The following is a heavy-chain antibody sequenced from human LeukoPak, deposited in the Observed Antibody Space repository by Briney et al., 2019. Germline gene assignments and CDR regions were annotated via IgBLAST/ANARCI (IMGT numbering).Heavy chain of an antibody. CDR3: AKRRDHYYGMDV. V-gene: IGHV3-23*01. CDR1: GFTFSSYA. CDR2: ISGRGRST. J-gene: IGHJ6*02. Sequence: GGSLRLSCAASGFTFSSYAMTWVRQAPGKGLEWVSNISGRGRSTHYADIVKGRFTISRDNSKNTLYLQMNSLRVEDTAVYYCAKRRDHYYGMDVWGQGTTVTVSS.